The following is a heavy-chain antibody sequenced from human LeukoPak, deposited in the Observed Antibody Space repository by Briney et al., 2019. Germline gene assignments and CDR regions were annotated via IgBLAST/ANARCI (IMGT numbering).Heavy chain of an antibody. Sequence: KPSETLSLTCTVSGGSISSYYWSWIRQPPGKGLEWIGYIYYSGSTNYNPSLKSRVTISVDTSKNQLSLKLSSVTAADTAVYYCARATSWYGMDVWGKGTTVTVSS. J-gene: IGHJ6*04. CDR2: IYYSGST. CDR3: ARATSWYGMDV. CDR1: GGSISSYY. D-gene: IGHD2-2*01. V-gene: IGHV4-59*01.